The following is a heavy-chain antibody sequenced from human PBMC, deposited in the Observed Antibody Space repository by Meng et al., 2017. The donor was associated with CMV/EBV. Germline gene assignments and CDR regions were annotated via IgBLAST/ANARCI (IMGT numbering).Heavy chain of an antibody. CDR1: GGTFSSYA. Sequence: SVKVSCKASGGTFSSYAISWVRQAPGQGLEWMGGIIPIFGTANHAQKFQGRVTITTDESTSTAYMELSSLRSEDTAVYYCARDGIAARRSYYYYGMDVWGQGTTVTVSS. D-gene: IGHD6-6*01. CDR2: IIPIFGTA. V-gene: IGHV1-69*05. J-gene: IGHJ6*02. CDR3: ARDGIAARRSYYYYGMDV.